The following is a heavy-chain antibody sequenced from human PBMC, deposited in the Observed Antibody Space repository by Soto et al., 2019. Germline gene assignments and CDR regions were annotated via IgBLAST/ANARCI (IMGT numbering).Heavy chain of an antibody. Sequence: EVQLLESGGGLVQPGGSLRLSCAASGFTFSSYAMSWVRQAPGKGLEWVSAISGSGGSTYYADSVKGRFTISRDNSKNMLYLQMNSLRAEDTAVYYCAKDRGGYDSSGYWGYWGQGTLVTVSS. CDR1: GFTFSSYA. J-gene: IGHJ4*02. D-gene: IGHD3-22*01. V-gene: IGHV3-23*01. CDR2: ISGSGGST. CDR3: AKDRGGYDSSGYWGY.